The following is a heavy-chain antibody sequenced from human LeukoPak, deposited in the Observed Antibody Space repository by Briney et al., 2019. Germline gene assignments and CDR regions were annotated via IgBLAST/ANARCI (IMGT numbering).Heavy chain of an antibody. D-gene: IGHD1-14*01. CDR3: AGMNHVSSGWGAPFDY. CDR1: GFTFSSFS. CDR2: IRTSGTNT. V-gene: IGHV3-48*04. Sequence: GGSLRLSCAASGFTFSSFSMNWVRQAPGKGLEWVSYIRTSGTNTDYTGSVKGRFTISRDNAKNSLYLQMNSLRAEDTAVYYCAGMNHVSSGWGAPFDYWGQGTLVTVSS. J-gene: IGHJ4*02.